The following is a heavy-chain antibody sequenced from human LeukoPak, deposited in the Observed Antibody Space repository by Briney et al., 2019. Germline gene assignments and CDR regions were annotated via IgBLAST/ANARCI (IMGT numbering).Heavy chain of an antibody. CDR2: ITGSGDGR. V-gene: IGHV3-23*01. CDR3: AKDILTYYYGSSGYYFDS. CDR1: GFTFNNHA. D-gene: IGHD3-3*01. J-gene: IGHJ4*02. Sequence: GGSLRLSRAASGFTFNNHAMTWVRQAPGKGLEWVSVITGSGDGRYYADSVKGRFTISRDNSKNTLHLQMNGLRAEDTALYYCAKDILTYYYGSSGYYFDSWGQGTLVTVSS.